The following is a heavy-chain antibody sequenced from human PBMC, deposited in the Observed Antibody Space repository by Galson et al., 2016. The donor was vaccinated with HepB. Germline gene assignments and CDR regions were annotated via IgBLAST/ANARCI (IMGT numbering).Heavy chain of an antibody. Sequence: SVKVSCKASGHTFTDYSIHWVRQAPGQGLEWMGWVNPKSGDTNYAQKFWGRVSMTRDTSMITAFLEVSSLRSDDTAVYYCAREESTNSGLDVYWYFGLWGRGTLVTVSS. CDR3: AREESTNSGLDVYWYFGL. D-gene: IGHD4-23*01. CDR2: VNPKSGDT. J-gene: IGHJ2*01. CDR1: GHTFTDYS. V-gene: IGHV1-2*02.